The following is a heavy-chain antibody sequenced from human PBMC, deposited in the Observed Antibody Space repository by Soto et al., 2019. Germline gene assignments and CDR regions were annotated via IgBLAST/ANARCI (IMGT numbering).Heavy chain of an antibody. V-gene: IGHV3-48*04. D-gene: IGHD3-10*01. CDR3: AHRLGYGSGSDYFDY. Sequence: PGGSLRLSCVASGITFNNYSMNWVRQAPGKGLEWVSYISSSSSTIYYADSVKGRFTISRDNSKNQVVLTMTNMDPVDTATYYCAHRLGYGSGSDYFDYWGQGTLVTVSS. CDR1: GITFNNYS. CDR2: ISSSSSTI. J-gene: IGHJ4*02.